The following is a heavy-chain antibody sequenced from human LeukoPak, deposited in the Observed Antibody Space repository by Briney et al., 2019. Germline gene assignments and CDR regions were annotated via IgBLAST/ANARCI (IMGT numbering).Heavy chain of an antibody. CDR2: IYSGGST. CDR3: ARAGGDGYNSAY. CDR1: GFTVSSNY. Sequence: GGSLRLSCAASGFTVSSNYMSWVRQAPGKGLEWVSVIYSGGSTYYADSVKGRFTISRDNAKNSLYLQMNSLRAEDTAVYYCARAGGDGYNSAYWGQGTLVTVSS. V-gene: IGHV3-53*01. J-gene: IGHJ4*02. D-gene: IGHD5-24*01.